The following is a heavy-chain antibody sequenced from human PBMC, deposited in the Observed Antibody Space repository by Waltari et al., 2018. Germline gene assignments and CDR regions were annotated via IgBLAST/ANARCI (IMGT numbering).Heavy chain of an antibody. Sequence: EVQLLESGGGLVRPGGSLRLYWGACGFTFSTYAMKRVRQAPGKWLEWVSVINGTGTTTYYADSVKGRFTISRDNSKNTLYLQMNSLRADDTAVYYCAKDPTIIVTDYHGMDVWGQGTTVTVSS. CDR3: AKDPTIIVTDYHGMDV. CDR1: GFTFSTYA. D-gene: IGHD3-22*01. CDR2: INGTGTTT. V-gene: IGHV3-23*01. J-gene: IGHJ6*02.